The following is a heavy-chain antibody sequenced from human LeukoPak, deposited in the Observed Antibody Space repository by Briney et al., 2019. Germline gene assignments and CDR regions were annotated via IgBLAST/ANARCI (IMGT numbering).Heavy chain of an antibody. V-gene: IGHV4-4*07. D-gene: IGHD5/OR15-5a*01. CDR3: AREVYGSLDY. CDR1: GGSISSYY. Sequence: SETLSLTCTVSGGSISSYYWSWIRQPAGKGLEWIGRIYTSGSTNYNPSLKSRVTMSVDTSNIQFSTQLSYVTAADTAVYYCAREVYGSLDYWGQGTLVTVSS. CDR2: IYTSGST. J-gene: IGHJ4*02.